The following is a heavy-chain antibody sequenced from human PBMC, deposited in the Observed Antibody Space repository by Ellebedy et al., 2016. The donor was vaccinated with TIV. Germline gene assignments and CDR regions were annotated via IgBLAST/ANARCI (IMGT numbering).Heavy chain of an antibody. Sequence: GESLKISCAASGFTFNSYAMSWVRQAPGKGLEWVSTIRNTGSRKYYADSVEGRFIISRDNSKRTLYLQINSLRAEDTAVYYCAKGRGGGSDSSAPRYYFDYWGLGTLVTVSS. CDR1: GFTFNSYA. V-gene: IGHV3-23*01. D-gene: IGHD3-22*01. CDR2: IRNTGSRK. CDR3: AKGRGGGSDSSAPRYYFDY. J-gene: IGHJ4*02.